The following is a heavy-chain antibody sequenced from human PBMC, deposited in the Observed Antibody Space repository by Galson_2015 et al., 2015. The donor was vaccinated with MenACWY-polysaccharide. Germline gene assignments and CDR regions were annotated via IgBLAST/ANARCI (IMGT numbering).Heavy chain of an antibody. CDR2: IRGDGINT. D-gene: IGHD4-17*01. J-gene: IGHJ4*02. CDR1: GFTFDSYA. CDR3: AKDYGDFVPGF. Sequence: SLRLSCAASGFTFDSYAMNWVRQAPGKGLEWVSLIRGDGINTDYADSVKGRFTVSRDNSKNSLYLQMNSLRAEDTAFYYCAKDYGDFVPGFWGQGTLVTVSS. V-gene: IGHV3-43*02.